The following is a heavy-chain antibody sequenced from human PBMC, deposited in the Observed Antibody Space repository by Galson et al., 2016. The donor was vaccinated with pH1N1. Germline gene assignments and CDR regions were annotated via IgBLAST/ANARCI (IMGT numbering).Heavy chain of an antibody. V-gene: IGHV3-74*01. Sequence: SLRLSCAASGFTFSRYWMHWVRQAPGKGLVWVSRINRDGGSAIYADSVKGRLTISRDNAKNTLDLQMNSLIAEDTAVDYCATGEGYYLDYWGKGTLVNVSA. CDR3: ATGEGYYLDY. D-gene: IGHD7-27*01. CDR2: INRDGGSA. J-gene: IGHJ4*02. CDR1: GFTFSRYW.